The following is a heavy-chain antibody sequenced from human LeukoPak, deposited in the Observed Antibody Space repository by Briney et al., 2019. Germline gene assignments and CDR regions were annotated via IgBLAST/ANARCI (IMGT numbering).Heavy chain of an antibody. Sequence: SETLSLTCAVSGGSISSGGYSWSWIRQPPGKGLEWIGYIYHSGNTYYNPSLKSRVTISVDRSKNQFSLKLSSVTAGHTAVYYCAREKGGYCSSTSCYGRGWFDPWGQGTLVTVSS. CDR2: IYHSGNT. D-gene: IGHD2-2*01. J-gene: IGHJ5*02. V-gene: IGHV4-30-2*01. CDR3: AREKGGYCSSTSCYGRGWFDP. CDR1: GGSISSGGYS.